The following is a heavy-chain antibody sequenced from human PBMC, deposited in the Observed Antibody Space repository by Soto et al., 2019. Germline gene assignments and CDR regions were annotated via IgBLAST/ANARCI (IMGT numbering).Heavy chain of an antibody. CDR1: GFTFSNYW. D-gene: IGHD6-25*01. CDR3: VKEIAAAQ. V-gene: IGHV3-7*01. CDR2: INKDGSQT. Sequence: EVQLVESGGALVQPGGSLRLTCATSGFTFSNYWMTWVRQAPGKGLEWVANINKDGSQTSFVDSVKGRFTIFRDNAKSSLYLQMNSLRGEDTTKYYCVKEIAAAQGDQGTLVTVSS. J-gene: IGHJ4*02.